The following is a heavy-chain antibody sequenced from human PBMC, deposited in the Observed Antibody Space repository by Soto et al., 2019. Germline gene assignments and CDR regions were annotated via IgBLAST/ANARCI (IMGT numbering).Heavy chain of an antibody. CDR1: GFTFSSYA. Sequence: GGSLRLSCAASGFTFSSYAMSWVRQAPGKGLEWVSAISGSGGSTYYADSVKGRFTISRDNSKNTLYLQMNSLRAEDTAVYYCAKLAGDIVVVPAARASYFDYWGQGTLVTVSS. D-gene: IGHD2-2*01. CDR3: AKLAGDIVVVPAARASYFDY. V-gene: IGHV3-23*01. CDR2: ISGSGGST. J-gene: IGHJ4*02.